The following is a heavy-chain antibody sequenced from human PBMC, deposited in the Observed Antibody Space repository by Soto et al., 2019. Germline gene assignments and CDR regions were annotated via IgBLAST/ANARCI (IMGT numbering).Heavy chain of an antibody. CDR2: IWYDGSNK. Sequence: SLRLSCAASGFTFGSYGMHWVRQAPGKGLEWVAVIWYDGSNKYYADSVKGRFTISRDNSKNTLYLQMNSLRAEDTAVYYCAKGIVVVGLDVWGKGTTVKVPS. D-gene: IGHD2-15*01. V-gene: IGHV3-33*06. J-gene: IGHJ6*03. CDR1: GFTFGSYG. CDR3: AKGIVVVGLDV.